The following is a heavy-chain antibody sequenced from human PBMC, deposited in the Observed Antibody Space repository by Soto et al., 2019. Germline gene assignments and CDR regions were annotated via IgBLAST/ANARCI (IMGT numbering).Heavy chain of an antibody. Sequence: PGGSLRLSCAASGFSLSDYELHWVRQAPGKGLEWVSHISSGASVSYYADSVKGRFTISRDNSKNSLYLQMNSLRVEDTAFYYCARSRIDFWGRGTLVTVSS. CDR1: GFSLSDYE. J-gene: IGHJ4*02. V-gene: IGHV3-48*03. CDR2: ISSGASVS. CDR3: ARSRIDF.